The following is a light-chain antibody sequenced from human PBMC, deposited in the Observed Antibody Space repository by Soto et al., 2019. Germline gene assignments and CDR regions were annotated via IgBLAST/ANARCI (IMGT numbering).Light chain of an antibody. CDR2: DAS. CDR3: QQRSSWPLT. Sequence: EIVLTQSPATLSLSPGERATLSCRASQSVSSYFAWYQQKPGQAPRLLIYDASNRATGIPARFSGSGSGTDFTLTISSLEPEDFEVYYCQQRSSWPLTFGGGTKVDIK. V-gene: IGKV3-11*01. J-gene: IGKJ4*01. CDR1: QSVSSY.